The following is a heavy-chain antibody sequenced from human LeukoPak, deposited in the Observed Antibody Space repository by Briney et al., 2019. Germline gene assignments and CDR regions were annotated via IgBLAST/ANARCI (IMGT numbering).Heavy chain of an antibody. D-gene: IGHD1-7*01. CDR1: GYTFTSYD. J-gene: IGHJ6*02. V-gene: IGHV1-8*01. Sequence: ASVNVSCKASGYTFTSYDINWVRQPTGQGLEWMGWMNPNSGNTGYAQKFQGRVTMTRNTSISTAYMELSSLRSEDTAVYYCARGGVPNWNSYYYYYGMDVWGQGTTVTVSS. CDR3: ARGGVPNWNSYYYYYGMDV. CDR2: MNPNSGNT.